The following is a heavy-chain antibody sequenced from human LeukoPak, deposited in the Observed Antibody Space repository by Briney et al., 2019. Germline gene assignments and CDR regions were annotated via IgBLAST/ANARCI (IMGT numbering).Heavy chain of an antibody. CDR1: GFTFDDYA. Sequence: GGSLRLSCAASGFTFDDYAMHWVRQAPGKGLEWVSLISWDGGSTYYADSVKGRFTISRDNSKNSLYLQMNSLRAEDTALYYCAKDSHYDSSGYYDYWGQGTLVTVSS. D-gene: IGHD3-22*01. J-gene: IGHJ4*02. CDR3: AKDSHYDSSGYYDY. V-gene: IGHV3-43D*03. CDR2: ISWDGGST.